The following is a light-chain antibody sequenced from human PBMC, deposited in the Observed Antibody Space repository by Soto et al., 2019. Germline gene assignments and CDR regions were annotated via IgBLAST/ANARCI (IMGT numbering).Light chain of an antibody. J-gene: IGKJ5*01. Sequence: IVMTQSPATLSVSPGEGVTLSCRASQSVRSHLAWYQQKPGQPPSLLIYGASTRATGIPARFSGSGFGTEFTLTIRSLQSEDFAVYYCQQYKNRPLFGQGTRLEIK. CDR2: GAS. CDR1: QSVRSH. V-gene: IGKV3-15*01. CDR3: QQYKNRPL.